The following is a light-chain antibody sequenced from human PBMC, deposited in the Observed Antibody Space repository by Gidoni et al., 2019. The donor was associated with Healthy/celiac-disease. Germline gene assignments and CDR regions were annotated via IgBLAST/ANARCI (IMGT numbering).Light chain of an antibody. CDR3: SSYTSSSTLYV. CDR2: DVS. V-gene: IGLV2-14*03. J-gene: IGLJ1*01. Sequence: QSALTQPASVSESPGQSITISSTGTSSDVGGYNYVSWYQQHPGKAPKLMIYDVSNRPSGVSNRFSGSKSGNTASLTISGLQAEDEADYYCSSYTSSSTLYVFGTGTKVTVL. CDR1: SSDVGGYNY.